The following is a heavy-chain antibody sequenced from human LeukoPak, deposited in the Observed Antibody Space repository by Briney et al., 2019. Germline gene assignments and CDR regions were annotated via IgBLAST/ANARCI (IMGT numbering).Heavy chain of an antibody. CDR2: IKQDGSEK. CDR3: ARQLYSSSWSAFDY. CDR1: GFTFRSYW. Sequence: GGSLRLSCAASGFTFRSYWMRWVRQAPGKGLESVANIKQDGSEKYYVDSVKGRFTISRDNAKNSLYLQMNSLRAEDTAVYYCARQLYSSSWSAFDYWGRGTLVTVSS. J-gene: IGHJ4*02. V-gene: IGHV3-7*01. D-gene: IGHD6-13*01.